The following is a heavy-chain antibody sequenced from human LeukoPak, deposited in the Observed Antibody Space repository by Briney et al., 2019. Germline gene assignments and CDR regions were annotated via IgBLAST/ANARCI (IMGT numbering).Heavy chain of an antibody. J-gene: IGHJ6*03. Sequence: PSETLSLTCTVSGGSISSSSYYWGWIRQPPGKGLEWIGSIYYSGSTYYNPSLKSRVTISVDTSKNQFSLKLSSVTAADTAVYYCARHGGGSSWSHYLLLPAGALYMDVWGKGTTVTVSS. CDR3: ARHGGGSSWSHYLLLPAGALYMDV. CDR2: IYYSGST. D-gene: IGHD6-13*01. CDR1: GGSISSSSYY. V-gene: IGHV4-39*01.